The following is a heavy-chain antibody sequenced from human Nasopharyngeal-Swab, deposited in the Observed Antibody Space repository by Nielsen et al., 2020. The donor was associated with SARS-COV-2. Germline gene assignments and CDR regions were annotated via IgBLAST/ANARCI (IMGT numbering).Heavy chain of an antibody. J-gene: IGHJ2*01. CDR2: INTDGRTT. Sequence: GGSLRLSCATSGFTFSNYWMDWARQAPGKGLVWVSRINTDGRTTNYADSVKGRFTISRDNAKNTLYLQMNSLSAEDTAVYYCVRDPNRHFDFWDRGTLVTVSS. D-gene: IGHD1-14*01. CDR1: GFTFSNYW. V-gene: IGHV3-74*01. CDR3: VRDPNRHFDF.